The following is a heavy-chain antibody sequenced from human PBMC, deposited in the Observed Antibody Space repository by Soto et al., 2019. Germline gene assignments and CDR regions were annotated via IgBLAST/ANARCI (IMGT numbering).Heavy chain of an antibody. CDR2: ISSGGFTF. V-gene: IGHV3-11*01. J-gene: IGHJ6*02. CDR3: ATGIVPATKWGYYSYGLDV. D-gene: IGHD2-2*01. CDR1: GFNFGDYF. Sequence: PGGSLRLSCAASGFNFGDYFMSWIRQAPGKGLEWVSYISSGGFTFYHADSVKGRFTTSWDKAKNSLYLQMNILSAEDTAVYYCATGIVPATKWGYYSYGLDVWGQGTTVTVSS.